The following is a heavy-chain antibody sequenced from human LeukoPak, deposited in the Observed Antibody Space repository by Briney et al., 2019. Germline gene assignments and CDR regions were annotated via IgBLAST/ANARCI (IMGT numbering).Heavy chain of an antibody. D-gene: IGHD4-17*01. CDR2: IIPIFGTA. CDR3: AISGRGDYDQYYFDY. CDR1: GRTFSSYA. Sequence: SVKVSCKASGRTFSSYAISWVRQAPGQGLEWMGGIIPIFGTANYAQKFQGRVTITADESTSTAYMELSSLRSEDTAVYYCAISGRGDYDQYYFDYWGQGTLVTVSS. J-gene: IGHJ4*02. V-gene: IGHV1-69*01.